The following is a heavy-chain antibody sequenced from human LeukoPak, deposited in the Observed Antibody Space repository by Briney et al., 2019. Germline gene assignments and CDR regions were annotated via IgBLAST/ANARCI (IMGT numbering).Heavy chain of an antibody. V-gene: IGHV1-2*06. D-gene: IGHD6-13*01. J-gene: IGHJ5*02. CDR3: ARPNPGIAAAGTPGGFDP. Sequence: ASVKVSCKASGYTFTGYYVHWVRQAPGQGLEWMGRINPNSGGTNYAQKFQGRVTMTRDTSISTAYMELSRLRSDDTAVYYCARPNPGIAAAGTPGGFDPWGQGTLVTVSS. CDR2: INPNSGGT. CDR1: GYTFTGYY.